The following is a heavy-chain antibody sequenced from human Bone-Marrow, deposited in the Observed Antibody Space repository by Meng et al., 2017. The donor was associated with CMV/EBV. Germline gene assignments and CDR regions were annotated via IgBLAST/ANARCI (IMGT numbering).Heavy chain of an antibody. J-gene: IGHJ4*02. Sequence: GESLKISCAASGFTFSSYAMSWVRQAPGKGLEWVSTISGSGGSTYYVDSVKGQFTISRDNSKYTLYRQLNSLRAEDTAVYYCAKDPNYWGQGTLVTVSS. CDR1: GFTFSSYA. V-gene: IGHV3-23*01. CDR3: AKDPNY. CDR2: ISGSGGST.